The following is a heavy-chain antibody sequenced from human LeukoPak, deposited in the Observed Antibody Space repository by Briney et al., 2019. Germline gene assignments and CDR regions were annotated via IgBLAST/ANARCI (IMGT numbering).Heavy chain of an antibody. CDR2: ISSSGSTI. Sequence: GGSLRLSCAASGFTFSDYYMSWIRQAPGKGLEWVSYISSSGSTIYYADSVKGRFTISRDNAKNSLYLQMNSLRAEDTAVYYCAREDCSGGSCYRYYYYYGMDVWGQGTTVTVSS. D-gene: IGHD2-15*01. CDR1: GFTFSDYY. V-gene: IGHV3-11*01. J-gene: IGHJ6*02. CDR3: AREDCSGGSCYRYYYYYGMDV.